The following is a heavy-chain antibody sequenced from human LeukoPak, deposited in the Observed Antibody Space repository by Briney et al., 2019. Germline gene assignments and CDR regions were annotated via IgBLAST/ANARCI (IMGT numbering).Heavy chain of an antibody. CDR3: AKVDVVYHDILSSFDY. D-gene: IGHD3-9*01. Sequence: PGGSLRLSCAASGFTFSRYAMSWVRQAPGKGLEWVSGISASGGSTYSADSVKGRFTISRDNSKNTLFLQMNSLRAEDTAVYYCAKVDVVYHDILSSFDYWGQGTLVTVSS. J-gene: IGHJ4*02. CDR1: GFTFSRYA. CDR2: ISASGGST. V-gene: IGHV3-23*01.